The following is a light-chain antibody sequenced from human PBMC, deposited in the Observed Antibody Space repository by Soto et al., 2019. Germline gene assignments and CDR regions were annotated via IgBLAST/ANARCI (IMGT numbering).Light chain of an antibody. Sequence: QSVLTQPPSVSAAPGQKVTISCSGSRSNIGDNYVSWYQHFPGTAPRLLIYDNDKRPSEIPDRFSGSKSGTSATLGITGLQTGDEANYYCGTWDRGLIVAVFGGGTKLTVL. CDR1: RSNIGDNY. J-gene: IGLJ3*02. CDR2: DND. CDR3: GTWDRGLIVAV. V-gene: IGLV1-51*01.